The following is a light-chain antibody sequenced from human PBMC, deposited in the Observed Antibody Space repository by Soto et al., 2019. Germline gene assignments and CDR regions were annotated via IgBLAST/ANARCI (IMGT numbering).Light chain of an antibody. J-gene: IGKJ5*01. Sequence: ETVLTQSPGTLSLSPGETATLSCRASQTVTTNYLAWYQQKPDQAPRLLIYGASSRATGIPDRFSGSGSGTDFTLTISRLEPEDFAVYYCQQSSNWPPEITFGQGTRLEIK. CDR1: QTVTTNY. CDR2: GAS. V-gene: IGKV3D-20*02. CDR3: QQSSNWPPEIT.